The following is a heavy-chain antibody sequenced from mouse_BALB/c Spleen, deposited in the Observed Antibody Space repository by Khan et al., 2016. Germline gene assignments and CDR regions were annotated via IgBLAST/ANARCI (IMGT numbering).Heavy chain of an antibody. J-gene: IGHJ3*01. D-gene: IGHD1-2*01. CDR2: CYPGSGRI. V-gene: IGHV1-62-2*01. CDR3: VRHEFTTAPFAY. CDR1: GFTFSENT. Sequence: QVQLQQSGAELGKPGASVKLSCKAFGFTFSENTIHWVKQRSGQGLEWSGWCYPGSGRIRYNEKFKDKATLTADQSSSTVYMELSRLTSEDSAVYFCVRHEFTTAPFAYWGQGTLVTVSA.